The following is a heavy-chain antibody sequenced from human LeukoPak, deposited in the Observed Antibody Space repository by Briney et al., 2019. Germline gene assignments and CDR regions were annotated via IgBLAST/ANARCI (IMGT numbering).Heavy chain of an antibody. CDR3: ARCHYYYYGMDV. J-gene: IGHJ6*02. CDR2: IYYSGST. Sequence: SQTLSLTCTVSGGSISSGDYYWSWIRQPPGKGLEWIGYIYYSGSTNYNPSLKSRVTISVDTSKNQFSLKLSSVTAADTAVYYCARCHYYYYGMDVWGQGTTVTVSS. V-gene: IGHV4-30-4*01. CDR1: GGSISSGDYY. D-gene: IGHD5/OR15-5a*01.